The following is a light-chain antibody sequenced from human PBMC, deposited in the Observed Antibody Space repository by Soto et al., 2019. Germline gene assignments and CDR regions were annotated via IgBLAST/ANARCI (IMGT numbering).Light chain of an antibody. V-gene: IGKV3-11*01. CDR1: QSVSSY. CDR2: DAS. Sequence: EIVLTQSPATLSLSPGERATLSCRASQSVSSYLAWYQQKPGQAPRLLIYDASNRATGIPARFSGSGSGTDFTLPISRLEPEDFAVYYCQQRSNWPPSLTFGGGTKVEIK. CDR3: QQRSNWPPSLT. J-gene: IGKJ4*01.